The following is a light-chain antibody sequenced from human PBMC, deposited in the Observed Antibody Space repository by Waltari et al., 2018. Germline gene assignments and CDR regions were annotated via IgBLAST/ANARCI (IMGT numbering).Light chain of an antibody. CDR3: ASWDDDLNGPL. V-gene: IGLV1-44*01. J-gene: IGLJ2*01. CDR1: TSNVGSNI. CDR2: SNV. Sequence: QSVLTQPPSASGTPGQRVTISCFGSTSNVGSNIVNWYQQLPGTAPKLRIYSNVQRPSGVPDLFSVSKSGTSASLVIIGLQTEDEADYYCASWDDDLNGPLFGEGTKLTVL.